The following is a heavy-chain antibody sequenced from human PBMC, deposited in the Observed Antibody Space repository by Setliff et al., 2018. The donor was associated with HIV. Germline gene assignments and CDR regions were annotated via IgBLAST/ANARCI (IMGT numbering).Heavy chain of an antibody. CDR3: ARQQGDSRGFYPHFDY. Sequence: SETLSLTCTVSGVSVSGTAYYWAWIRQPPGRGLEWIGNIYYTGNTNYNSSLKSRISMSMVASKKQISLKLSAVSAADTAVYYCARQQGDSRGFYPHFDYWGQGRQVTVSS. CDR2: IYYTGNT. D-gene: IGHD3-3*01. CDR1: GVSVSGTAYY. J-gene: IGHJ4*02. V-gene: IGHV4-39*01.